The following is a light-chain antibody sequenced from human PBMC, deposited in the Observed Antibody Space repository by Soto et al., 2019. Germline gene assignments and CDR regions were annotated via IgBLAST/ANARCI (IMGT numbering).Light chain of an antibody. J-gene: IGKJ5*01. V-gene: IGKV1-39*01. Sequence: QSPPFINNSIGDRVSIACRASHGINTYVNWYLQKAGRAPDLLIYGASNLLSGVPSRFSGSGSGTDFTLTITGLQLEDFGIYDCRLRHRIPSSIGLGTR. CDR3: RLRHRIPSS. CDR2: GAS. CDR1: HGINTY.